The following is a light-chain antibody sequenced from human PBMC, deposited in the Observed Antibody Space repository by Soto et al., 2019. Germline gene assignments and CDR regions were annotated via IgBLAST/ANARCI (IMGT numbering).Light chain of an antibody. J-gene: IGKJ5*01. CDR2: DAS. Sequence: IQLTQSPSSLSASVGDRVTITCRASQGISSYLNWYQQKPGKAPKLLIFDASNLETGVPSRFSGSGSGTDFTFTISSLQPEDIATYYCQQYDKLPITFGQGTRLEIK. CDR1: QGISSY. CDR3: QQYDKLPIT. V-gene: IGKV1-33*01.